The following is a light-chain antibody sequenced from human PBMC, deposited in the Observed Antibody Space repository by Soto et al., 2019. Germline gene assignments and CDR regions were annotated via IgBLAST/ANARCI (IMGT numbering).Light chain of an antibody. CDR1: QSISSW. CDR3: QQYSSYST. Sequence: DIQMTQSPSTLSASVGDRVTITCRASQSISSWLAWYQQKPGKAPKLLIYKASNLESGVPSRFSGSGSGTEFSLTISSQQPDDVATYYCQQYSSYSTFGQGTKVEIK. V-gene: IGKV1-5*03. J-gene: IGKJ1*01. CDR2: KAS.